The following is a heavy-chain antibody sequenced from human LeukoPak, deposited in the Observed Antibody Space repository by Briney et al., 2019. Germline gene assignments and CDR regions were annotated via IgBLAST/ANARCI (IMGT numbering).Heavy chain of an antibody. Sequence: SETLSLTCAVYGGSFSGYDWNWIRQPPSKGLEWIGEINHRGSVNYNPSLKSRVTISADTSKSQFSLKLRSVTAADTAVYYCAXXXSSTNCYGYNWFDPWGQGTLVSVSS. CDR1: GGSFSGYD. V-gene: IGHV4-34*01. CDR3: AXXXSSTNCYGYNWFDP. CDR2: INHRGSV. D-gene: IGHD2-2*01. J-gene: IGHJ5*02.